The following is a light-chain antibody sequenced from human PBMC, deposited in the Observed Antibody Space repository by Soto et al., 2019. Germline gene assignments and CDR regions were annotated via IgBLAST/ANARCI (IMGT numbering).Light chain of an antibody. J-gene: IGKJ1*01. V-gene: IGKV3-15*01. CDR3: QQYNQWRGT. CDR1: QSSSTN. CDR2: GAS. Sequence: ERFLMQAAGTRSVSPEARPTLPFRARQSSSTNLAWYQQKPGQAPRLLIYGASSRATGVPVRFSGSGSGVAFTLTISGLQSEDFAVYHCQQYNQWRGTFGQGTKVDVK.